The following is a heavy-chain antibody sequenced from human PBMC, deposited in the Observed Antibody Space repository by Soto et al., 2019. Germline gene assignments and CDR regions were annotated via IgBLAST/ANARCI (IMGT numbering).Heavy chain of an antibody. CDR3: ARHDYYHRTFDI. CDR2: TLYSGSP. J-gene: IGHJ3*02. D-gene: IGHD3-9*01. CDR1: GGSVGTGAYY. Sequence: TLSLTCRVSGGSVGTGAYYWSWIRQPPGKGLEWIGYTLYSGSPNYNPSLQSLQSRATISVDTSRNQFSLRLTSVTAADTALYYCARHDYYHRTFDIWGQGTLVTVSS. V-gene: IGHV4-61*08.